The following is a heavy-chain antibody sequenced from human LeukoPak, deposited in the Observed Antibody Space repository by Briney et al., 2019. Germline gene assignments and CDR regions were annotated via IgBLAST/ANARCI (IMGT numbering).Heavy chain of an antibody. Sequence: GGSLRLSCAASGFTFSSYWMSWVRQAPGKGLEWVANIKQDGSDKYYVDSVKGRFTTSRDNAKNSLYLQMNSLRAEDTALYYCAKDIYRYQPPGNNWFDPWGQGTLVTVSS. V-gene: IGHV3-7*03. CDR2: IKQDGSDK. CDR1: GFTFSSYW. CDR3: AKDIYRYQPPGNNWFDP. D-gene: IGHD2-2*01. J-gene: IGHJ5*02.